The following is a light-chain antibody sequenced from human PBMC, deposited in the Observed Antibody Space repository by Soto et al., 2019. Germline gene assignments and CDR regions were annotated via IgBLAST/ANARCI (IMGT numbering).Light chain of an antibody. CDR2: GAS. Sequence: DIQLTQSPSFLSASVGDRVTITCRASQGISSYLAWYQQKPGKAPKLLINGASTLQSGVPSRFSGSGSGTEFALTINSLQPEDIGTYYGQQLISYWYTFGQGTKLEI. CDR1: QGISSY. J-gene: IGKJ2*01. V-gene: IGKV1-9*01. CDR3: QQLISYWYT.